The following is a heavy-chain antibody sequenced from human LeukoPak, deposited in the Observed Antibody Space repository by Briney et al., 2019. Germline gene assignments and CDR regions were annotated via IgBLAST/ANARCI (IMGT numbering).Heavy chain of an antibody. CDR1: GYTFSTYW. Sequence: GGSLRLSCATSGYTFSTYWMSWVRQAPGKGLEWVANIKQDGSEKYYADSVTGRFTISRDNAKNLLYLQMNSLRVEDTAVYYCANGDGFDYWGQGTLVTVSS. CDR3: ANGDGFDY. CDR2: IKQDGSEK. V-gene: IGHV3-7*01. D-gene: IGHD5-24*01. J-gene: IGHJ4*02.